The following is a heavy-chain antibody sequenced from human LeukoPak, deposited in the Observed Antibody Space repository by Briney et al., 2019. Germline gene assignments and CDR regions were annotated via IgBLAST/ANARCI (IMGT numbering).Heavy chain of an antibody. D-gene: IGHD3-22*01. CDR3: ARDYDSSGYPDCYFDY. Sequence: GGSLRLSCAASGFTFSSYAMHWVRQAPGKGLEWVAVISYGGSNKYYADSVKGRFTISRDNSKNTLYLQMNSLRAEDTAVYYCARDYDSSGYPDCYFDYWGQGTLVTVSS. J-gene: IGHJ4*02. V-gene: IGHV3-30-3*01. CDR1: GFTFSSYA. CDR2: ISYGGSNK.